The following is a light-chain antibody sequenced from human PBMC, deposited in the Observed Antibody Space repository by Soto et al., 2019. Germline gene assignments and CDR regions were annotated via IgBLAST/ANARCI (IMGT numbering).Light chain of an antibody. CDR1: SSNIGSNN. Sequence: QSVLTQPPSASGTPGQRVTISCSGSSSNIGSNNVNWYQQLPGTAPKLLIYRNNQRPSGVPDRFSGSKSGTSASLAISGLQSEDEADYYCAAWDDSLSGRVFGGGTKLTVL. V-gene: IGLV1-44*01. CDR2: RNN. CDR3: AAWDDSLSGRV. J-gene: IGLJ3*02.